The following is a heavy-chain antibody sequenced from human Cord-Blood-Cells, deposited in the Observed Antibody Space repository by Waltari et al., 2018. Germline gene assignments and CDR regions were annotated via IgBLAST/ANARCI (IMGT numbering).Heavy chain of an antibody. Sequence: QVQLVQSGAEVKKPGASVKVSCKASGYTFTSYDINWVRQATGQGLEWMGWMNPNSGNTGYAQKFQGRVTMTRNTSISTAYMELSSLGSEDTAVYYCARGRTGYYDFWSGYYTDAFDIWGQGTMVTFSS. CDR3: ARGRTGYYDFWSGYYTDAFDI. CDR2: MNPNSGNT. V-gene: IGHV1-8*01. J-gene: IGHJ3*02. D-gene: IGHD3-3*01. CDR1: GYTFTSYD.